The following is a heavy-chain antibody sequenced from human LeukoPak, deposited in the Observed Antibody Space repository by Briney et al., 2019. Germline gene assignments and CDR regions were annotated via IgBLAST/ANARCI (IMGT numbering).Heavy chain of an antibody. V-gene: IGHV4-30-4*01. CDR2: IYYSGST. CDR3: ASSPTTVTGAYYMDV. D-gene: IGHD4-11*01. J-gene: IGHJ6*03. CDR1: GGSISSGDYY. Sequence: PSQTLSLTCTVSGGSISSGDYYWRWIRQPPGKGLEWIGYIYYSGSTYYHPSLKSRVTISVDTSKNQFSLKLSSVTAADTAVYYCASSPTTVTGAYYMDVWGKGTTVTVSS.